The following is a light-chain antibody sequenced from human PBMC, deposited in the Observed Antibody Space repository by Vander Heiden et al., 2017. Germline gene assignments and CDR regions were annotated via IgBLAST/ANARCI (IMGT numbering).Light chain of an antibody. CDR1: RLRSYY. CDR3: NSRDSSGNHVV. Sequence: SSELTQDPAVSVALGQTVRITCQGDRLRSYYASWYQQKPGQAPVLVIYGKNNRPAGIPDRFAGSSSGNTASLTITGAQAEDEADYYCNSRDSSGNHVVFGGGNKLTVL. J-gene: IGLJ2*01. CDR2: GKN. V-gene: IGLV3-19*01.